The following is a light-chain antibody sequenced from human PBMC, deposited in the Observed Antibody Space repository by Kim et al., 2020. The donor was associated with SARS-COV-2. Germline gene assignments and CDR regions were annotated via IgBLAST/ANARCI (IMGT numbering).Light chain of an antibody. CDR2: DAS. CDR1: QGIGNN. V-gene: IGKV3-11*02. Sequence: APMPLGPGQRSTLSCRARQGIGNNWAWYQQRRGKGPRRRIDDASKRATGIPARFRGSGSGRDFTLTIGTLEPEDYAVDYCQQRGKFGQGTRLEIK. CDR3: QQRGK. J-gene: IGKJ5*01.